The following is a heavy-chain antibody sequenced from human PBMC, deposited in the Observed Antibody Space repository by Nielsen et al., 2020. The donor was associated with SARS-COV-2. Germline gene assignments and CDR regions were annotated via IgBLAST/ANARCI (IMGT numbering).Heavy chain of an antibody. J-gene: IGHJ4*02. CDR3: ARNYGSGSGLFDY. Sequence: GESLKISCAASGFTFSSYWMSWVRQAPGKGLEWVANIKQDGSEKYYADSVKGRFTISRDNAKNSLYLQMNSLRAEDTAVYYCARNYGSGSGLFDYWGQGTLVTVSS. V-gene: IGHV3-7*03. CDR2: IKQDGSEK. CDR1: GFTFSSYW. D-gene: IGHD3-10*01.